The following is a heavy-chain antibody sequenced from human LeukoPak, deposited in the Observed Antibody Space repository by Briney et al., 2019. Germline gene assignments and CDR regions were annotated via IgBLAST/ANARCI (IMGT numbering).Heavy chain of an antibody. CDR1: VGSFSGYH. D-gene: IGHD1-26*01. CDR2: VNESGGT. CDR3: ARGQGATVPKVGKNWFDP. Sequence: SETLSLTCAVYVGSFSGYHWNWIRQPPGKGPEWIGEVNESGGTNINPSLRSRVILSVDTSMNQFSLKLISVTAADTGAYYCARGQGATVPKVGKNWFDPWGHGTRVIVSP. V-gene: IGHV4-34*01. J-gene: IGHJ5*02.